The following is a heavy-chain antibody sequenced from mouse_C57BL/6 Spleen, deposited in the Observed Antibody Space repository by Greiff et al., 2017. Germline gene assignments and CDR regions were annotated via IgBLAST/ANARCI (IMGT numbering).Heavy chain of an antibody. CDR2: IHPNSGST. D-gene: IGHD1-1*01. Sequence: QVQLKEPGAELVKPGASVKLSCKASGYTFTSYWMHWVKQRPGQGLEWIGMIHPNSGSTNYNEKFKSKATLTVDKSSSTAYMQLSSLTSEDSAVYYCARGDYYGSSLRFAYWGQGTLVTVSA. J-gene: IGHJ3*01. CDR1: GYTFTSYW. CDR3: ARGDYYGSSLRFAY. V-gene: IGHV1-64*01.